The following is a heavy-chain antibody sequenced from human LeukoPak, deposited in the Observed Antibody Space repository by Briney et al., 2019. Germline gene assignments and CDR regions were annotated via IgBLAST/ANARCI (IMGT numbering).Heavy chain of an antibody. CDR1: GFTFSSYS. CDR2: ISSSYI. V-gene: IGHV3-21*04. J-gene: IGHJ4*02. CDR3: AKDVGSSWSYYFDY. Sequence: GGSLRLSCAASGFTFSSYSMNWVRQAPGKGLEWVSSISSSYIYYADSVKGRFTISRDNSKNTLYLQMNSLRAEDTAVYYCAKDVGSSWSYYFDYWGQGTLVTVPS. D-gene: IGHD6-13*01.